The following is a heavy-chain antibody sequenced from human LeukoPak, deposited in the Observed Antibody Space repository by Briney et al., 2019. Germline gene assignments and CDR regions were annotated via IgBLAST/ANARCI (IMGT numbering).Heavy chain of an antibody. D-gene: IGHD6-19*01. CDR2: VSAYNGNT. V-gene: IGHV1-18*01. Sequence: ASVKVSCKAPGYTFTSTGICWVRQAPGQGLEWMGWVSAYNGNTNYAQKFQGRVTMTTDTSTSTAYMELRTLRSDDTAVYYCARDAPQWRNAFDFWGQGTMVTVSS. J-gene: IGHJ3*01. CDR3: ARDAPQWRNAFDF. CDR1: GYTFTSTG.